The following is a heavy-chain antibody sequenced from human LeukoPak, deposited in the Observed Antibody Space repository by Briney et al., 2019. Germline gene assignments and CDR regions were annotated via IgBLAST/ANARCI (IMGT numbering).Heavy chain of an antibody. CDR3: AREGYCGRTSCSSPEKHFDS. Sequence: ASVKVSCKASGYTFTDYYMHWVRQAPGQGLEWMAWINPKSGDTTYGQRFQGRVTINSDTSITTVYMELSSLRSDDTAVYYCAREGYCGRTSCSSPEKHFDSWGQGTLVTVSS. J-gene: IGHJ4*02. CDR2: INPKSGDT. D-gene: IGHD2-2*01. CDR1: GYTFTDYY. V-gene: IGHV1-2*02.